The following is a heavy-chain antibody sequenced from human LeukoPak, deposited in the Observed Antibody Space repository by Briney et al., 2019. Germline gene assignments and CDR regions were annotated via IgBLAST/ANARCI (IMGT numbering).Heavy chain of an antibody. D-gene: IGHD3-10*01. J-gene: IGHJ4*02. V-gene: IGHV4-59*01. CDR1: GGSISSYY. Sequence: SETLSLTCTVSGGSISSYYWSWIRQPPGKGLDWIGYIYYSGSTNYNPSLKSRVTISVDTSKNQFSLKLSSVTAADTAVYHCARGGFGELHPFDYWGQGTLVTVSS. CDR3: ARGGFGELHPFDY. CDR2: IYYSGST.